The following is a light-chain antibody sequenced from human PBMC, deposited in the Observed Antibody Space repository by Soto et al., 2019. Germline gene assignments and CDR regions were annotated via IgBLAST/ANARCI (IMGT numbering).Light chain of an antibody. V-gene: IGLV1-40*01. Sequence: QSVLTQPPSVSGAPGQRVSISCTGSTSNIGAPYDVHWYQHLPGTAPKLLIYGDNNRPSGVPDRFSGSKSGTSASLAITGLRAEDEADYYCQAYDNSLGVSVLFGGGTKLTVL. J-gene: IGLJ3*02. CDR1: TSNIGAPYD. CDR2: GDN. CDR3: QAYDNSLGVSVL.